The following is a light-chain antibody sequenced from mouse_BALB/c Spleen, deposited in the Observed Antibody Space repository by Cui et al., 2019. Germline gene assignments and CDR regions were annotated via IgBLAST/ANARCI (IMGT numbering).Light chain of an antibody. J-gene: IGKJ1*01. CDR2: LAS. CDR1: QNVRTA. CDR3: LQHWNYPLT. V-gene: IGKV6-14*01. Sequence: DIVMTKSQKFMSTSVGDRVSITCKASQNVRTAVAWYQQKPGQSPKALIYLASNRHTGVPDRFTGSGSGTDFTLTISNVQSEDLADYFCLQHWNYPLTFGGGTKLEIK.